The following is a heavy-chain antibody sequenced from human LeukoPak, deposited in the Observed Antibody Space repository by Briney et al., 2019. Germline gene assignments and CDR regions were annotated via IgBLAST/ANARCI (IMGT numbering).Heavy chain of an antibody. CDR1: GGSISSHY. V-gene: IGHV4-59*11. J-gene: IGHJ4*02. D-gene: IGHD2-15*01. Sequence: SETLSLTCTVSGGSISSHYWSWIRQPPGKGLEWIGYIYYSGSTNHNPSLKSRVTISVDTSKNQFSLKLSSATAADTAVYYCARVGGREDYFDYWGQGTLVTVSS. CDR3: ARVGGREDYFDY. CDR2: IYYSGST.